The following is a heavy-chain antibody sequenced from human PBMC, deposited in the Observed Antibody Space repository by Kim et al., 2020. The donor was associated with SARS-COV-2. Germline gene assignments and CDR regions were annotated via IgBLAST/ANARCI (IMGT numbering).Heavy chain of an antibody. D-gene: IGHD6-19*01. CDR3: ATVLPIAVAGNWFDP. J-gene: IGHJ5*02. CDR1: GYTLTELS. Sequence: ASVKVSCKVSGYTLTELSMHWVRQAPGKGLEGMGGFDPEDGETIYGQKFQGRVTMTEDTSTDTAYMELSSLRSEDTAVYYCATVLPIAVAGNWFDPWGQGTLVTVSS. V-gene: IGHV1-24*01. CDR2: FDPEDGET.